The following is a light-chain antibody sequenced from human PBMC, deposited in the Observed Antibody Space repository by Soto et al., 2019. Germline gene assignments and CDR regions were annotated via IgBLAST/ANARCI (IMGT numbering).Light chain of an antibody. CDR3: SSYTYSSTPYV. Sequence: QSVLTQPASVSGSPGQSITISCTGTSSDVGGYNYVSWYQQHPGKAPELMIYEVSNRPSGVSNRFSGSKSGNTASLTISGLQAEDEADYYCSSYTYSSTPYVFGTGTKLTVL. CDR2: EVS. J-gene: IGLJ1*01. V-gene: IGLV2-14*01. CDR1: SSDVGGYNY.